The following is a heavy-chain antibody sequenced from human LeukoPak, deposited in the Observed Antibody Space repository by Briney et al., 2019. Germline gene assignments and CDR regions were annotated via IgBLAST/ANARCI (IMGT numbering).Heavy chain of an antibody. CDR1: GYTFTSYG. CDR3: ARVRGGYYYDSSGYSFDY. D-gene: IGHD3-22*01. Sequence: ASVKVSCKASGYTFTSYGISWVRQAPGQGLEWMGWISAYNGNTNYAQKLQGRVTMTTDTSTSTAYMELRSLRSDDTAVYYCARVRGGYYYDSSGYSFDYWGQGTLVTVSS. J-gene: IGHJ4*02. V-gene: IGHV1-18*01. CDR2: ISAYNGNT.